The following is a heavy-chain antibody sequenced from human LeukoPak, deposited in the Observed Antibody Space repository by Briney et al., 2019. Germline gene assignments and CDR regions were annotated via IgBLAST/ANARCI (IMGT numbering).Heavy chain of an antibody. V-gene: IGHV4-4*02. J-gene: IGHJ4*02. CDR2: IYHNGST. CDR3: ASSSGYYYGY. D-gene: IGHD3-22*01. Sequence: SETLSLTCAVSGGSISSSNWWSCVRQPPGKGLEWSGEIYHNGSTNYNPSLKSRVTISVDKSKNQFSLKLSSVTAADTAVYYCASSSGYYYGYWGQGTLVTVSS. CDR1: GGSISSSNW.